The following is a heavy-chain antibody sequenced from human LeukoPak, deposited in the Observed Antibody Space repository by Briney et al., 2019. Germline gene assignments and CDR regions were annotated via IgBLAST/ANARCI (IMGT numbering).Heavy chain of an antibody. CDR3: ARVRNYYDSSGYTIYLDY. D-gene: IGHD3-22*01. V-gene: IGHV3-7*01. J-gene: IGHJ4*02. CDR2: IKQDGSEK. CDR1: GFTFSSYW. Sequence: GGSLRLSCAASGFTFSSYWMSWVRQAPGKGLEWVANIKQDGSEKYYVDSVKGRFTISRDNAKNSLYLQMNSLRAEDTAVYYCARVRNYYDSSGYTIYLDYWGQGTLVTVSS.